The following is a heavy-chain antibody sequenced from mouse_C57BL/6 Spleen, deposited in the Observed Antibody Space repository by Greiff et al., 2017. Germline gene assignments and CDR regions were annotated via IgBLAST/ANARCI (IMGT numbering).Heavy chain of an antibody. D-gene: IGHD2-1*01. Sequence: QVQLKESGAELARPGASVKLSCKASGYTFTSYGISWVKQRTGQGLEWIGEIYPRSGNTYYNEKFKGKATLTADKSSSTAYMALRSLTSKDSAVYFCARWGDLYDAWFAYWGQGTLVTVSA. CDR3: ARWGDLYDAWFAY. V-gene: IGHV1-81*01. J-gene: IGHJ3*01. CDR2: IYPRSGNT. CDR1: GYTFTSYG.